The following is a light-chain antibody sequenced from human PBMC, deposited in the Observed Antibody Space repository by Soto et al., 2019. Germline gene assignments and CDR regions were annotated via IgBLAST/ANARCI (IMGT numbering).Light chain of an antibody. CDR2: KAS. V-gene: IGKV1-5*03. CDR3: QHYVYPWT. J-gene: IGKJ1*01. Sequence: DIQMTQSPSTLSGSVGDRFTITCRASQTISSWLAWYQQKPGKAPKLLIYKASTLKSGVPSRFSGSGSGTEFTLTISSLQPDDFATYYCQHYVYPWTFGQGTKVDIK. CDR1: QTISSW.